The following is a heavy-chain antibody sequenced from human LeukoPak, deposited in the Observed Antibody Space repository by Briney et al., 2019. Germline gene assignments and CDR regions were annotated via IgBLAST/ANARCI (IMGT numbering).Heavy chain of an antibody. J-gene: IGHJ5*02. CDR2: ISAYNGNT. CDR1: GYTFTGYY. Sequence: VASVKVSCKASGYTFTGYYMHWVRQAPGQGLEWMGWISAYNGNTNYAQKLQGRVTMTTDTSTSTAYMELRSLRSDDTAVYYCARLGRNWFDPWGQGTLVTVSS. V-gene: IGHV1-18*04. D-gene: IGHD7-27*01. CDR3: ARLGRNWFDP.